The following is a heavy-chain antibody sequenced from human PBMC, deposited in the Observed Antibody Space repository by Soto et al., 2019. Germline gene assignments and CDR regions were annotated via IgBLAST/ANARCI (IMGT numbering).Heavy chain of an antibody. CDR2: ISSSGSA. J-gene: IGHJ5*02. CDR1: GASITSGGYY. CDR3: ARRSSRNNNWFDP. D-gene: IGHD6-13*01. V-gene: IGHV4-31*03. Sequence: SETLSLTCTVSGASITSGGYYWSWIRQQSGKDLEWIGYISSSGSAYYNPSLKSRITISVDTPKNQFSLTLNFVTSADTAVYYCARRSSRNNNWFDPWGQGTLVTVSS.